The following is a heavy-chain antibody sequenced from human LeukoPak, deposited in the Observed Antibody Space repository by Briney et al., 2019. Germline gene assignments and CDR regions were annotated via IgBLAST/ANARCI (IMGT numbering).Heavy chain of an antibody. Sequence: GGSLRLSCAASGFTFSSYTMNWVRQAPGKGLEWVSYISSNRSNIYYADSVKGRFTISRDNAKNSLYLQMNSLRAEDTAVYYCANVLLWFGELLDFQHWGQGTLVTVSS. CDR1: GFTFSSYT. CDR3: ANVLLWFGELLDFQH. D-gene: IGHD3-10*01. V-gene: IGHV3-48*01. CDR2: ISSNRSNI. J-gene: IGHJ1*01.